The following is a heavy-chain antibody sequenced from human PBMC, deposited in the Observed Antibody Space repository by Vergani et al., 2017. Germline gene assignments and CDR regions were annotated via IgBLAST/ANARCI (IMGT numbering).Heavy chain of an antibody. CDR1: GYSFTSYW. D-gene: IGHD6-19*01. J-gene: IGHJ3*02. CDR3: ATHRYGGVADTQAFDI. V-gene: IGHV5-10-1*03. Sequence: EVQLVQSGAEVKKPGESLRISCKVSGYSFTSYWISWVRQMPGKGLEWMGRIDPSDSYTNYSPSFQGHVTIAADKSISTAYLQWSSLKASDTAMYYCATHRYGGVADTQAFDIWGQGTMVTVSS. CDR2: IDPSDSYT.